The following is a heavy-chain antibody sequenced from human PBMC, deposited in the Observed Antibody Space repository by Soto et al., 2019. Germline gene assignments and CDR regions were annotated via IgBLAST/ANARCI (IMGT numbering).Heavy chain of an antibody. D-gene: IGHD3-16*01. Sequence: GGSLRLSCAASGFPFNTFEMSWIRQVPGKGLEWLSYITGGGDTYYADSVKGRFTISRDNAKNSLYLQMTSLRVEDTAVYFCVGGGLSFFDYWGQGALVTVSS. J-gene: IGHJ4*02. CDR2: ITGGGDT. CDR3: VGGGLSFFDY. CDR1: GFPFNTFE. V-gene: IGHV3-48*03.